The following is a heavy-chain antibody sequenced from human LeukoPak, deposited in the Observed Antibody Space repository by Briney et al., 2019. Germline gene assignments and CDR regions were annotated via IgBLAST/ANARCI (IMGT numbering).Heavy chain of an antibody. CDR1: GFTVSSNY. D-gene: IGHD1-26*01. J-gene: IGHJ3*02. CDR2: ISGSGGST. V-gene: IGHV3-23*01. Sequence: PGGSLRLSCAASGFTVSSNYMGWVRQAPGKGLEWVSAISGSGGSTYYADSVKGRFTISRDNSKNTLYLQMNSLRAEDTAVYYCAKVIKGWWELQPTFDIWGQGTMVTVSS. CDR3: AKVIKGWWELQPTFDI.